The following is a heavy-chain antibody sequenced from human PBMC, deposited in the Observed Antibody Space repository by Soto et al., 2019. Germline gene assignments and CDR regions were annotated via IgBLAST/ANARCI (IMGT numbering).Heavy chain of an antibody. J-gene: IGHJ3*02. CDR3: ARVGRWAYYDFWSGPNDAFDI. CDR2: IKQDGSEK. V-gene: IGHV3-7*03. Sequence: GSLLISCSASGFTFSSYWMSWVRQAPGKGLEWVANIKQDGSEKYYVDSVKGRFTISRDNAKNSLYLQMNSLRAEDTAVYYCARVGRWAYYDFWSGPNDAFDIWGQGTMVTV. D-gene: IGHD3-3*01. CDR1: GFTFSSYW.